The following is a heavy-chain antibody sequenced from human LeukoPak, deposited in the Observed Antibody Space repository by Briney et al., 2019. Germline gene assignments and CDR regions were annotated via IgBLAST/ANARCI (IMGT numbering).Heavy chain of an antibody. Sequence: GGSLRLSCAASGFTVSTNYMNWVRQAPGKGLEWVSIPYSGSSTYYADSVKGRFTISRDDSKNTLYLQMNSLRAEDTAVYYCARVGDHFHWYLALWRRGTHVTVSS. CDR2: PYSGSST. CDR1: GFTVSTNY. CDR3: ARVGDHFHWYLAL. J-gene: IGHJ2*01. V-gene: IGHV3-53*01. D-gene: IGHD3-3*02.